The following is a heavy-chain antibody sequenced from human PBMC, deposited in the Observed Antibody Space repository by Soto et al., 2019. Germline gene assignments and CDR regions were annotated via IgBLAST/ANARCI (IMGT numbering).Heavy chain of an antibody. Sequence: ASVKVSCKASGYTFTSYGISWVRQAPGQGLEWMGGIIPIFGTANYAQKFQGRVTITADESTSTAYMELSSLRSEDTAVYYCAQSPLSGSYEAYYYYGMDVWGQGTTVTVSS. CDR2: IIPIFGTA. J-gene: IGHJ6*02. D-gene: IGHD3-10*01. CDR1: GYTFTSYG. CDR3: AQSPLSGSYEAYYYYGMDV. V-gene: IGHV1-69*13.